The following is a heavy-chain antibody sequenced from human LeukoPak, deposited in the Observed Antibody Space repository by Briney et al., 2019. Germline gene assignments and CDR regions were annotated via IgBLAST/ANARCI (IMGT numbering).Heavy chain of an antibody. CDR1: GGTFSSYA. CDR3: ARFRSGYYYYGMDV. J-gene: IGHJ6*04. Sequence: WASVKVSCKASGGTFSSYAISWVRQAAGQGLEWMGGIIPIFGTANYAQKFQGRVTITADESTSTAYMELSSLRSEDTAVYYCARFRSGYYYYGMDVWGKGTTVTVSS. V-gene: IGHV1-69*13. D-gene: IGHD2-15*01. CDR2: IIPIFGTA.